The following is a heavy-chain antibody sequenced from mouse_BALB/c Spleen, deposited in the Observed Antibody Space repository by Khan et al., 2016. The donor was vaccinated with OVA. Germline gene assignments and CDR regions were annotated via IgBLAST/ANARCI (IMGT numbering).Heavy chain of an antibody. CDR2: IYPFNDDA. Sequence: EVQLQQSGPELVKPGASVKMSCKASGYTFTSYVMLWVKQKPGLGLEWIGYIYPFNDDAKYNEKFKGKATLTSDKSSSTAYMELSSLTSEDSAVYYCVPVGSCSVWFAYWGQGTLVTVSA. D-gene: IGHD1-1*01. J-gene: IGHJ3*01. CDR3: VPVGSCSVWFAY. V-gene: IGHV1S136*01. CDR1: GYTFTSYV.